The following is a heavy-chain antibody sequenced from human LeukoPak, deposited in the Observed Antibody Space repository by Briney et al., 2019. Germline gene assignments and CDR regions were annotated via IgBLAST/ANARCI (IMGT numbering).Heavy chain of an antibody. J-gene: IGHJ4*02. CDR2: ISGSGGST. V-gene: IGHV3-23*01. CDR1: GFTFSSYA. Sequence: QPGGSLRLSCEASGFTFSSYAMSWVRQAPGKGLEWVSAISGSGGSTYYADSVKGRFTISRDNSKNTLYLQMNSLRAEDTAVYYCAKDPRGITIFGVVNHDYWGQGTLVTVSS. CDR3: AKDPRGITIFGVVNHDY. D-gene: IGHD3-3*01.